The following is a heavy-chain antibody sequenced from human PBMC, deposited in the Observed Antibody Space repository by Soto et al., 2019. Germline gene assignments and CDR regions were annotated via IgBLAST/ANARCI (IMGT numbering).Heavy chain of an antibody. Sequence: ASVKVSCKASGYTFTSYGISWVRQAPGQGLEWMGWISAYNGNTNYAQKLQGRVTMTTDTSTSTAYMELRSLRSDDTAVYYCARDHRPQYCSSTSCDTFYYYYGMDVWGQGTTVTVSS. CDR2: ISAYNGNT. CDR3: ARDHRPQYCSSTSCDTFYYYYGMDV. J-gene: IGHJ6*02. V-gene: IGHV1-18*01. CDR1: GYTFTSYG. D-gene: IGHD2-2*02.